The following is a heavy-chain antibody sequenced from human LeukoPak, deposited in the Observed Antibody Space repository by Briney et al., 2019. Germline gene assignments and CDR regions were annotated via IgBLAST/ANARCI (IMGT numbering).Heavy chain of an antibody. Sequence: GGYLRLYCAACGFTFRSYWMHWVREEAGKGMEGVSRIDSDGSGISYADSVKGRFTISRDNVKNTLYLQMNSLRAEDTAVYYCARDRSSGWYPSGYWGQGTLVTVSS. J-gene: IGHJ4*02. CDR1: GFTFRSYW. CDR3: ARDRSSGWYPSGY. V-gene: IGHV3-74*01. CDR2: IDSDGSGI. D-gene: IGHD6-19*01.